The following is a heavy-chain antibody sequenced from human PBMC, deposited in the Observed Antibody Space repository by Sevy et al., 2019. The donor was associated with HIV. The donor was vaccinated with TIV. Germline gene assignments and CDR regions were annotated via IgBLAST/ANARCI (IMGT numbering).Heavy chain of an antibody. CDR3: ARDFWSAQRGMDV. V-gene: IGHV3-74*01. Sequence: GGSLRLSCAASGFTFSSYWMHWVRQASGKGLVWVSRINSDGSGTSYADSVKGRFTISRDNAKNTLYLQMNSLRAEDTAVYYCARDFWSAQRGMDVWGQGTTVTVSS. D-gene: IGHD3-3*01. J-gene: IGHJ6*02. CDR1: GFTFSSYW. CDR2: INSDGSGT.